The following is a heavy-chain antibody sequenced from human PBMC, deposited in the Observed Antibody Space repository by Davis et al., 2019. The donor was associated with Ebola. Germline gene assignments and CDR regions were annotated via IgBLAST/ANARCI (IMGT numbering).Heavy chain of an antibody. Sequence: PGGSLRLSCAASGFTFDDYTMHWVRQPPGKGLAWVSLISWDGGSTYYADSVKGRFTISRDNSKNSLYLQMNSLRTEDTALYYCAKDKVGSSSWYGLDYWGQGTLVTVSS. J-gene: IGHJ4*02. D-gene: IGHD6-13*01. CDR2: ISWDGGST. CDR1: GFTFDDYT. CDR3: AKDKVGSSSWYGLDY. V-gene: IGHV3-43*01.